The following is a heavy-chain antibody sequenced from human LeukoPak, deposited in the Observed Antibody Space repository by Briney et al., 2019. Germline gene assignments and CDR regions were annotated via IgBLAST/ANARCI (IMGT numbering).Heavy chain of an antibody. Sequence: GGSLRLSCAASGFTFSSYWMHWVRQAPGKGLVWVSRINSDGSSTRYADSVKGRFTISRDNAKNTLYLQMNSLGAEDTAVYYCARELNYGDPFYWGQGTLVTVPS. CDR2: INSDGSST. CDR3: ARELNYGDPFY. V-gene: IGHV3-74*01. J-gene: IGHJ4*02. CDR1: GFTFSSYW. D-gene: IGHD4-17*01.